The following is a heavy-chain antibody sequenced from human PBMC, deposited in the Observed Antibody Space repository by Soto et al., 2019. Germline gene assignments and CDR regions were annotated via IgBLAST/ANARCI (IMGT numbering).Heavy chain of an antibody. D-gene: IGHD4-17*01. V-gene: IGHV4-59*01. CDR3: ARTEKNYGGRRYFDY. CDR2: IYYSGST. CDR1: GGSISSYY. Sequence: SETLSLTCTVSGGSISSYYWSWIRQPPGKGLEWIGYIYYSGSTNYNPSLKSRVTISVDTSKNQFSLKLSSVTAADTAGYYCARTEKNYGGRRYFDYWGQGTLVTVSS. J-gene: IGHJ4*02.